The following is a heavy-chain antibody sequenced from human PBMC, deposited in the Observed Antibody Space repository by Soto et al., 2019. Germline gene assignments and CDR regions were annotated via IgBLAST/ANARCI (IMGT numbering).Heavy chain of an antibody. J-gene: IGHJ4*02. CDR1: GFTFSRYW. Sequence: GGSLRLSCAASGFTFSRYWMHWVRQAPGKGLVWVSRINSDGSDTYYADSVKGRFTISRDNAKNTVYLQMNSLRAEDTAVYYCARATVTPIFDYWGQGTLVSVSS. CDR3: ARATVTPIFDY. V-gene: IGHV3-74*01. D-gene: IGHD4-17*01. CDR2: INSDGSDT.